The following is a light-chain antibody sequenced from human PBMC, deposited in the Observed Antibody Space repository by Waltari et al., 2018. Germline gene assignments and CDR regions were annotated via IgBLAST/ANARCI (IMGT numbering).Light chain of an antibody. CDR2: TAS. J-gene: IGKJ4*01. Sequence: EVVMTQYPATLSVSPGGGATLSCRASHGISTNLAWYQQTPGQAPRLLIYTASTRAAGVPARFSGSGSGTEFTLTISSLQSEDSAVYYCQQYNNWPPLTFGGGTKVEI. CDR1: HGISTN. CDR3: QQYNNWPPLT. V-gene: IGKV3-15*01.